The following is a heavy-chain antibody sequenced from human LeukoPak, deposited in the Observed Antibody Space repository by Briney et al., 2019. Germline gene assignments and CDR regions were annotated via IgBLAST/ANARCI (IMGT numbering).Heavy chain of an antibody. D-gene: IGHD2-8*02. J-gene: IGHJ3*02. CDR1: GFTFTTSA. CDR3: AAVPNANAWYWDDAFDI. CDR2: VVVGSGNT. Sequence: SVKVSCKASGFTFTTSAVQWVRQARGQRLEWIGRVVVGSGNTDHAQKFQGRLTITRDISTSTAYMELSSLTSDDTAVYYCAAVPNANAWYWDDAFDIWGQGTMVTVSS. V-gene: IGHV1-58*01.